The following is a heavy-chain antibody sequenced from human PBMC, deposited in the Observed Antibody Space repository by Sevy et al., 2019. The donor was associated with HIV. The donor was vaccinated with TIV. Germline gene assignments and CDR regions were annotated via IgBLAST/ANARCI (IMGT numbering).Heavy chain of an antibody. V-gene: IGHV3-7*01. Sequence: GGSLRLSCAASGFTFSDYWMSWGRQAPEKGLEWVANIKQDGSKKYYVDSVKGRFIMSRDNAKNSLYLEMNSLRAEDTAVYYCARLKLHYDPYYFDLWGQGTLVTVSS. CDR2: IKQDGSKK. D-gene: IGHD3-16*01. CDR3: ARLKLHYDPYYFDL. J-gene: IGHJ4*02. CDR1: GFTFSDYW.